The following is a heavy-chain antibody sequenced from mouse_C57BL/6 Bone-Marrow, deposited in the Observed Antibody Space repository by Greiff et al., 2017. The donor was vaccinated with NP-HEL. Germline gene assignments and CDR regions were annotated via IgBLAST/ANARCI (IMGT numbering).Heavy chain of an antibody. D-gene: IGHD2-3*01. CDR1: GFSLTSYG. J-gene: IGHJ3*01. CDR2: IWSGGST. Sequence: VKLVESGPGLVQPSQSLSITCTVSGFSLTSYGVHWVRQPPGKGLEWLGVIWSGGSTDYNAAFISRLSISKDNSKSQVFCKMNSLQADDTAIYYCAKDGYGWFAYWGQGTLVTVSA. CDR3: AKDGYGWFAY. V-gene: IGHV2-4*01.